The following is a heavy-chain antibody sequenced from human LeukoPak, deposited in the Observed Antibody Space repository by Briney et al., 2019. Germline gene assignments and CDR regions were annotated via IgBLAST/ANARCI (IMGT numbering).Heavy chain of an antibody. J-gene: IGHJ5*02. CDR3: AREGPWVCSGGSCYWFDP. CDR1: GGSISSGSYY. Sequence: SETLSLTCTVSGGSISSGSYYWSWIRQPAGKGLEWIGRIYTSGSTNYNPSLKSRVTISVDTSKNQFSLKLSSVTAADTAVYYCAREGPWVCSGGSCYWFDPWGQGTLVTVSS. D-gene: IGHD2-15*01. V-gene: IGHV4-61*02. CDR2: IYTSGST.